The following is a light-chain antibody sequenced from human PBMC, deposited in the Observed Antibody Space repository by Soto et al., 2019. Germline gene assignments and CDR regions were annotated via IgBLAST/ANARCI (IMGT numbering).Light chain of an antibody. CDR1: QIVSVW. CDR3: QKYYTYEGK. CDR2: DGS. Sequence: DIQMPHSPSTLSASVLYIVTITFRASQIVSVWLALYQQKPGKAPKLLIYDGSTLESGVPSRFSGSGSGTEFTLTISSLQPDDFATYYCQKYYTYEGKFGQGTKVDIK. V-gene: IGKV1-5*01. J-gene: IGKJ1*01.